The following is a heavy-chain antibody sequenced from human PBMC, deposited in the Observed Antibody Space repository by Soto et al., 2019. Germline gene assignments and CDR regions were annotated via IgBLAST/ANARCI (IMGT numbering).Heavy chain of an antibody. CDR1: GFTFSNAW. CDR2: IKSKTDGGTT. CDR3: TTDPRSPLMGLIQLWPPTYYYYGMDV. J-gene: IGHJ6*02. V-gene: IGHV3-15*07. Sequence: GGSLRLSCAASGFTFSNAWMNWVRQAPGKGLEWVGRIKSKTDGGTTDYAAPVKGRFTISRDDSKNTLYLQMNSLKTEDTAVYYCTTDPRSPLMGLIQLWPPTYYYYGMDVWGQGTTVTVSS. D-gene: IGHD5-18*01.